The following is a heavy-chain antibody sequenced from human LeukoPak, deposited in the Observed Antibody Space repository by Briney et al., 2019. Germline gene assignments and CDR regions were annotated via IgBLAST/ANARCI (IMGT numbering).Heavy chain of an antibody. CDR2: IRHDGSEK. J-gene: IGHJ4*02. V-gene: IGHV3-7*01. CDR3: ARGVRGVIIDY. Sequence: GGSLRLSCAASGFTFSSYWLSWVRQAPGKGLGWVANIRHDGSEKYYVDSAKARLTISRDNAKYSLYLQMNSLRADDTAVYYCARGVRGVIIDYWGQGTLVTVSS. CDR1: GFTFSSYW. D-gene: IGHD3-10*02.